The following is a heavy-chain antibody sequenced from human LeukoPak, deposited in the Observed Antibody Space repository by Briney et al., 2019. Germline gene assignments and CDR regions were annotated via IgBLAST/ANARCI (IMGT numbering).Heavy chain of an antibody. Sequence: GGSLSLSCAASGFSFSGSNMYWVRQPYGQGQDWVGRISSKAYNYASEFAASMKGRIIISRAASKHTAFLLINILTTDDPAAYCCTSSDSVNYWGQGTLVNGSS. CDR1: GFSFSGSN. CDR2: ISSKAYNYAS. V-gene: IGHV3-73*01. D-gene: IGHD3-22*01. CDR3: TSSDSVNY. J-gene: IGHJ4*02.